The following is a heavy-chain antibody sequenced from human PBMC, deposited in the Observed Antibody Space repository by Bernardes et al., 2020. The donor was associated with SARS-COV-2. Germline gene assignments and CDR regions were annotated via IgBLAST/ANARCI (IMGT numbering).Heavy chain of an antibody. Sequence: ASVKVSCKASGYTFTSYGISWVRQAPGQGLEWMGWISAYNGNTNYAQKLQGRVTMTTDTSTSTAYMELRSLRSDDTAVYYCARVKTYNWNDDPYYYYGMDVWGQGTTVTVSS. CDR2: ISAYNGNT. CDR1: GYTFTSYG. CDR3: ARVKTYNWNDDPYYYYGMDV. J-gene: IGHJ6*02. V-gene: IGHV1-18*04. D-gene: IGHD1-20*01.